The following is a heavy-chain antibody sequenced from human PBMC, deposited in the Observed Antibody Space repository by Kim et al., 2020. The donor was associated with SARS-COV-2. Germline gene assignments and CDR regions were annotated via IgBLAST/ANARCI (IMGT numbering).Heavy chain of an antibody. CDR2: IKSKTSGGSI. CDR1: GFSFSDAW. J-gene: IGHJ6*02. V-gene: IGHV3-15*01. Sequence: GGSLRLSCAASGFSFSDAWMSWVRQAPGKGLEWVGRIKSKTSGGSINYGAPVRDRFTISRYDSRSTLFLQMDSLKSEDTAVYYCTTLKRYYYDSSGNSGSWYALDVWGQGTTVTVSS. CDR3: TTLKRYYYDSSGNSGSWYALDV. D-gene: IGHD3-22*01.